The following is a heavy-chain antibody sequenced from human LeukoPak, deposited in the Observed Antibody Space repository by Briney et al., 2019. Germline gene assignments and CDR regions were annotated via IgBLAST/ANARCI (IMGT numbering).Heavy chain of an antibody. CDR3: ARPYYDILTGYQFPYFY. CDR2: IIPIFGTA. J-gene: IGHJ4*02. Sequence: SVKVSCKAAGYTFTSYGISWVRQAPGQGLEWMGGIIPIFGTANYAQKFQGRVTITADESTSTAYMELSSLRSEDTAVYYCARPYYDILTGYQFPYFYWGQGTLVTVSS. CDR1: GYTFTSYG. D-gene: IGHD3-9*01. V-gene: IGHV1-69*13.